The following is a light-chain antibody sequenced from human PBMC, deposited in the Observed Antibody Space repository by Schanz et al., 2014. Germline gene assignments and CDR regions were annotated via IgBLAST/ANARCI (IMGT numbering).Light chain of an antibody. CDR2: GAS. J-gene: IGKJ4*01. CDR1: QSVTSSY. CDR3: QQYYSFPLT. Sequence: EIVLTQSPGTLSLSPGERATLSCRASQSVTSSYLAWYQQKPGQAPRLLIYGASTRATGIPARFSGSGSGTEFTLTISSLQSEDFATYYCQQYYSFPLTFGGGTKVEIK. V-gene: IGKV3-20*01.